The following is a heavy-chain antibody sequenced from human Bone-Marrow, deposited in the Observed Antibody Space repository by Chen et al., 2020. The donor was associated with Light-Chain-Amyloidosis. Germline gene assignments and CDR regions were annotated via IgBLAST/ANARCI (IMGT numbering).Heavy chain of an antibody. CDR1: GGSIASRSYY. CDR3: ARVVADTKYYDISGYWTVDF. CDR2: IFYSGST. V-gene: IGHV4-39*01. Sequence: QLQLQESGPGLVKPSETLSPTCTISGGSIASRSYYWAWIRQPPGKGLEWVGSIFYSGSTYYRTSLERRVTISVDTSKNQFSLKLRSVTAADTAVYYCARVVADTKYYDISGYWTVDFWGQGTLAIVSA. D-gene: IGHD3-22*01. J-gene: IGHJ4*02.